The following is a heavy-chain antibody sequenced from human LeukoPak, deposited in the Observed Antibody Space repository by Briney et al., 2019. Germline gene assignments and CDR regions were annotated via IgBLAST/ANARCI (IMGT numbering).Heavy chain of an antibody. CDR3: ARGGLRSSGWYAAFDF. Sequence: ASVKVSCKASGYTFTGYYMHWVRQAPGQGLEWMGWINPNSGGTNFAQRFQGRVTMIRDTSISTAYMEPSRLTSDDTAVYYCARGGLRSSGWYAAFDFWGQGTMVTVSS. V-gene: IGHV1-2*02. CDR2: INPNSGGT. CDR1: GYTFTGYY. J-gene: IGHJ3*01. D-gene: IGHD6-19*01.